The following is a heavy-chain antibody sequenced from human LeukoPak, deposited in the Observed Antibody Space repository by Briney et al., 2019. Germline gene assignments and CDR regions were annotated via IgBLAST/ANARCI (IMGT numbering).Heavy chain of an antibody. CDR2: FNGNGDNT. CDR3: AKYYDESGGRSFDY. J-gene: IGHJ4*02. Sequence: GGSLRLSCAASGFALSSYAMSWVRQAPGKGLEWGSSFNGNGDNTYYADSVKGRFTISRDNSKNTLFLQLSSLSAEDTAVYYCAKYYDESGGRSFDYWGQGTLVTVSS. CDR1: GFALSSYA. D-gene: IGHD3-22*01. V-gene: IGHV3-23*01.